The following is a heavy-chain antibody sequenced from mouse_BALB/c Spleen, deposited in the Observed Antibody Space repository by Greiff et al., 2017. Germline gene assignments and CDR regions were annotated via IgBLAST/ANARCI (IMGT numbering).Heavy chain of an antibody. V-gene: IGHV1S41*01. CDR3: ATTARADAMDY. CDR1: GYTFTSYW. D-gene: IGHD3-2*01. CDR2: IAPGSGST. J-gene: IGHJ4*01. Sequence: DLVKPGASVKLSCKASGYTFTSYWINWIKQRPGQGLEWIGRIAPGSGSTYYNEMFKGKATLTVDTSSSTAYIQLSSLSSEDSAVYFCATTARADAMDYWGQGTSVTVSS.